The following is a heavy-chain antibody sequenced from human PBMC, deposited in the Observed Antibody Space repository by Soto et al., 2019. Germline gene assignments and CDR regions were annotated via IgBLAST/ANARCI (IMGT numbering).Heavy chain of an antibody. CDR2: ISSNGGST. D-gene: IGHD3-3*01. CDR1: GFTFSSYA. J-gene: IGHJ4*02. Sequence: GGSLRLSCSASGFTFSSYAMHWVRQAPGKGLEYVSAISSNGGSTYYADSVKGRFTISRDNSKNTLYLQMRSLRAEDPAAYYSAKDLDALVAYDFPPDYWGQGTLVTVSS. V-gene: IGHV3-64D*08. CDR3: AKDLDALVAYDFPPDY.